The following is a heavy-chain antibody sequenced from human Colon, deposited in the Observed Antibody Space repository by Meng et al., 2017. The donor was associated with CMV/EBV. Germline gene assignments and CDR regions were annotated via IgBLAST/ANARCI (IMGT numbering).Heavy chain of an antibody. D-gene: IGHD5-24*01. CDR1: GFSFSDYG. J-gene: IGHJ4*02. CDR2: ISSRSTYI. V-gene: IGHV3-21*01. Sequence: GESLKISCVASGFSFSDYGMNWVRQAPGKGPEWVSSISSRSTYIKYADSVKGRFTIYRDNGKNSVFLQMNSLRVEDTAIYYCARDFQFRDWDAPYYFDSWGQGTLVTVSS. CDR3: ARDFQFRDWDAPYYFDS.